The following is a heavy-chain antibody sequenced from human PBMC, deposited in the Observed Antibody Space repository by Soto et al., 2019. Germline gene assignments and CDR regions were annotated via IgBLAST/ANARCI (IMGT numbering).Heavy chain of an antibody. CDR2: IIPIFGTA. CDR3: ARRSTFSSGYYDGFDY. J-gene: IGHJ4*02. Sequence: SVKVSCKASGYTFTSYGIGWVRQAPGQGLEWMGGIIPIFGTANYAQKFQGRVTITADESTSTAYMELSSLRSEDTAVYYCARRSTFSSGYYDGFDYWGQGTLVTVSS. D-gene: IGHD3-22*01. CDR1: GYTFTSYG. V-gene: IGHV1-69*13.